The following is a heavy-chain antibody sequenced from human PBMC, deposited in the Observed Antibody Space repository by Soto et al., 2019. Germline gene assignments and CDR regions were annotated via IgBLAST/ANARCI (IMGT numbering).Heavy chain of an antibody. Sequence: SVKVSCKASGGTFSSYAISWVRQAPGQGLEWMGGIIPIFGTANYAQKFQGRVTITADESTSTAYMELSSLRSEDTAVYYCARRIRGAAAGTRNWFDPCGQGTLDTVSS. V-gene: IGHV1-69*13. CDR2: IIPIFGTA. D-gene: IGHD6-13*01. CDR3: ARRIRGAAAGTRNWFDP. J-gene: IGHJ5*02. CDR1: GGTFSSYA.